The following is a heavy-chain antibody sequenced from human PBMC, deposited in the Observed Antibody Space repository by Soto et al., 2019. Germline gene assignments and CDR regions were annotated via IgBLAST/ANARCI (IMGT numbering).Heavy chain of an antibody. CDR3: AKVPLVRGVIPGWFDP. D-gene: IGHD3-10*01. CDR1: GFTFSSYA. Sequence: QPGGSLRLSCAASGFTFSSYAMSWVRQAPGKGLEWVSAISGSGGSTYYADSVKGRFTISRDNSKNTLYLQMNSLRAEDTAVYYCAKVPLVRGVIPGWFDPWGQGTLVTVSS. V-gene: IGHV3-23*01. CDR2: ISGSGGST. J-gene: IGHJ5*02.